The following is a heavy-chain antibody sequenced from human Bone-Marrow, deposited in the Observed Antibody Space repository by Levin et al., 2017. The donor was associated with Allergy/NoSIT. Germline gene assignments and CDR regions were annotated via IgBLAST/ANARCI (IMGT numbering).Heavy chain of an antibody. CDR3: ARSDPRSPVKAYDL. Sequence: PSETLSLTCNVSSGSMNTYYWTWIRQPAGAGLEFIGRIHTSEGPIYNPSLRSRLSMSLDTSNNQFSLNLRSVTAADTALYYCARSDPRSPVKAYDLWGQGTVLTVSS. D-gene: IGHD2-21*01. V-gene: IGHV4-4*07. CDR1: SGSMNTYY. CDR2: IHTSEGP. J-gene: IGHJ5*02.